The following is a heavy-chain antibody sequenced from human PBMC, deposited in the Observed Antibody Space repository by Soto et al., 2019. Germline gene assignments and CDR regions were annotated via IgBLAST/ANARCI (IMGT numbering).Heavy chain of an antibody. V-gene: IGHV1-69*01. J-gene: IGHJ6*02. CDR1: GGTLSSDA. D-gene: IGHD1-7*01. CDR2: IVPIFGTA. Sequence: KVSCKASGGTLSSDAISWVRQAPGQGLEWMGGIVPIFGTANYAQKFQGRVTITADESTSTAYMELSSRRSEDTAVYYCATHPYNWKYADYYRLDVWGQGTTVTGSS. CDR3: ATHPYNWKYADYYRLDV.